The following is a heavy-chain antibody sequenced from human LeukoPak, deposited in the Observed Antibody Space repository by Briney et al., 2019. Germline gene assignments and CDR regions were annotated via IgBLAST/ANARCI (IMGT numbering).Heavy chain of an antibody. CDR2: IYTSGST. CDR1: GGSISSYY. V-gene: IGHV4-4*07. CDR3: ARHRSGWLQSSFDY. D-gene: IGHD5-24*01. J-gene: IGHJ4*02. Sequence: SETLSLTCTVSGGSISSYYWSWIRQPAGKGLEWIGRIYTSGSTNYNPSLKSRVTMSVNTSKNQFSLKLSSVTAADTAVYYCARHRSGWLQSSFDYWGQGTLVTVS.